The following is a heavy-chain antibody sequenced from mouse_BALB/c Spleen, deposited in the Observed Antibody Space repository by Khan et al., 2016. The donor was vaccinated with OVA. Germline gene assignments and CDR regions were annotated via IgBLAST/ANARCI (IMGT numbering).Heavy chain of an antibody. Sequence: EVQLQELGPGLVKPSQSLSLTCTVTGYSITSGYGWNWIRQFPGNKLEWMGYISYSGSTNYNPSLKSRISITRDTSQNQFFLQLNSVTTEDTATYYWSRTARIKYWGQGTTLTVSS. CDR1: GYSITSGYG. CDR3: SRTARIKY. CDR2: ISYSGST. D-gene: IGHD1-2*01. J-gene: IGHJ2*01. V-gene: IGHV3-2*02.